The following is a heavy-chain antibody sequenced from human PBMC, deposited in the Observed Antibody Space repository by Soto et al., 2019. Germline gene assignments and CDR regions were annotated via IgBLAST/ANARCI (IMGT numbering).Heavy chain of an antibody. CDR1: GGSISSGGYY. Sequence: QVQLQESGPGVVKPSQTLSLTCTVSGGSISSGGYYWSWIRQHPGKGLEWIGYIYHSGTTYYNPSLKCRITISIDTSKHQFSLRLTSVTAADTALYYCARDERYSRPRQYYYGMDVWGQGTTVTVSS. J-gene: IGHJ6*02. D-gene: IGHD3-22*01. CDR2: IYHSGTT. V-gene: IGHV4-31*03. CDR3: ARDERYSRPRQYYYGMDV.